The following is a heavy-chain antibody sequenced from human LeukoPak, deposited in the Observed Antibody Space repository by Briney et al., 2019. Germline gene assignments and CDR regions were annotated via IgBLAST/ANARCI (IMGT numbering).Heavy chain of an antibody. CDR1: GFTFSNAW. CDR2: IKSKTDGGTT. Sequence: GGSLRLSSAASGFTFSNAWMSWVRQAPGKGLEWVGRIKSKTDGGTTDYAAPVKGRFTISRDDSKNTLYLQMNSLKTEDTAVYYCTTEYYYGSGSYTLDPWGQGTLVTVSS. J-gene: IGHJ5*02. D-gene: IGHD3-10*01. CDR3: TTEYYYGSGSYTLDP. V-gene: IGHV3-15*01.